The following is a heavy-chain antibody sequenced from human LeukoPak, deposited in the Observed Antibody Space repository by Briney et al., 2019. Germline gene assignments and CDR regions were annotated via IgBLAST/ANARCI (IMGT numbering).Heavy chain of an antibody. Sequence: SETLSLTCTVSYGSISSSSYYWTWIRQPPGKGLEWIGSIYYSGSTYYNPSLKSRVTISVDTSKNQFSLKLSSVTAADTAVYYCARGGSSTRLVRLADIRRQYYYGMDVWGQGTTVTVSS. CDR3: ARGGSSTRLVRLADIRRQYYYGMDV. CDR2: IYYSGST. J-gene: IGHJ6*02. V-gene: IGHV4-39*07. D-gene: IGHD2-2*01. CDR1: YGSISSSSYY.